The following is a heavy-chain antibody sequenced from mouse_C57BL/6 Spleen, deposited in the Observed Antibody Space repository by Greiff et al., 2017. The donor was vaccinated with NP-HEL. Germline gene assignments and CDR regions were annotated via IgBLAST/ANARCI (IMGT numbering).Heavy chain of an antibody. CDR1: GYTFTDYY. D-gene: IGHD1-1*01. Sequence: QVQLQQSGPELVKPGASVKISCKASGYTFTDYYINWVKQRPGQGLEWIGWIFPGSGSTYYNEKFKGKATLTVDKSSSTAYMLLSSLTSEDSAVYFCARGGAYGSSGDYAMDYWGQGTSVTVSS. CDR2: IFPGSGST. CDR3: ARGGAYGSSGDYAMDY. J-gene: IGHJ4*01. V-gene: IGHV1-75*01.